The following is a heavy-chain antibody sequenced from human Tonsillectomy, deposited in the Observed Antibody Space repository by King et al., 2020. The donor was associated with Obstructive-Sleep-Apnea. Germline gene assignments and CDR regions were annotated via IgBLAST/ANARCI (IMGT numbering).Heavy chain of an antibody. CDR3: ARGTALSHITPNWFDP. CDR1: GGSISSSNW. J-gene: IGHJ5*02. CDR2: IYHSGST. D-gene: IGHD3-3*01. Sequence: VQLQESGPGLVKPSGTLSLTCAVSGGSISSSNWWSWVRQPPGKGLEWIGEIYHSGSTNYNPSLKSRVTVSVEKAKNQFSLKLSSVTAADTAVYYCARGTALSHITPNWFDPWGQGTLVTVSS. V-gene: IGHV4-4*02.